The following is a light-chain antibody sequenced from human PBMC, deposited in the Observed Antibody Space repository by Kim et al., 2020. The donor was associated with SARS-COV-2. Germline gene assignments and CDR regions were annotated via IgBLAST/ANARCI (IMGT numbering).Light chain of an antibody. CDR1: SLRSYY. CDR3: NSRDSNDNVV. Sequence: VALGQTVRITCQGDSLRSYYATWYQQKPGQAPIVVIYGKNNRPSGIPDRFSGSSSGNTASLTITGTQARDEADYYCNSRDSNDNVVFGGGTKLTVL. J-gene: IGLJ2*01. V-gene: IGLV3-19*01. CDR2: GKN.